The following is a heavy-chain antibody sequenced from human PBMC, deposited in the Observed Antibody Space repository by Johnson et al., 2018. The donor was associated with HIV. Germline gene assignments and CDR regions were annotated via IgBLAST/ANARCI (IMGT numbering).Heavy chain of an antibody. V-gene: IGHV3-30*04. J-gene: IGHJ3*02. CDR2: ISYDGSDE. Sequence: QVQLVESGGGVVQPGGSLRLSCAASGFPFSNYAMHWVRQAPGRGLEWVAVISYDGSDEYYADSVRGRFTISRDNSKNTLSLQMNSPRVEDTAVYFCARERSGTIAFDIWGQGTM. CDR1: GFPFSNYA. CDR3: ARERSGTIAFDI. D-gene: IGHD1-7*01.